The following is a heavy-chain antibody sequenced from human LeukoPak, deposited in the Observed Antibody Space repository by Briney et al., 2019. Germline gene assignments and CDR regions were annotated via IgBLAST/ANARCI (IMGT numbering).Heavy chain of an antibody. J-gene: IGHJ5*02. D-gene: IGHD3-22*01. CDR2: INHSGST. V-gene: IGHV4-34*01. CDR3: ARRTYYYDLRFDP. CDR1: GGSFSGYY. Sequence: PSETLSLTCAVYGGSFSGYYWSWIRQPPGRGLEWIGEINHSGSTNYNPSLKSRVTISVDTSKNQFSLKLSSVTAADTAVYYCARRTYYYDLRFDPWGQGTLVTVSS.